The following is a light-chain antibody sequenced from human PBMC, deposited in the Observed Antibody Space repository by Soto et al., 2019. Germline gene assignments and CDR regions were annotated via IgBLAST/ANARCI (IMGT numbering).Light chain of an antibody. Sequence: QSALTQPASVSGSPGQSITISCTGTXSDVGGYNYVSWYQQHPGKAPKLMIYDVSNRPSGVSNRFSGSKSGNTASLTISGLQAEDEADYYCSSYTSSTRVFGGGTKLTVL. CDR3: SSYTSSTRV. CDR2: DVS. CDR1: XSDVGGYNY. V-gene: IGLV2-14*01. J-gene: IGLJ3*02.